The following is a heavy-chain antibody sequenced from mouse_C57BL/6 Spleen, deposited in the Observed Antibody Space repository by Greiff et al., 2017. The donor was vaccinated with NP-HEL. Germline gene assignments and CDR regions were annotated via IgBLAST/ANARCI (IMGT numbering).Heavy chain of an antibody. V-gene: IGHV1-69*01. CDR2: IDPSDSYT. CDR3: ARKPLITAVVAHWYFDV. Sequence: VQLQQPGAELVMPGASVKLSCKASGYTFTSYWMHWVKQRPGQGLEWIGEIDPSDSYTNYNQKFKGKSTLTVDKSSSTAYMQLSSLTSEDSAVYYCARKPLITAVVAHWYFDVWGTGTTVTVSS. CDR1: GYTFTSYW. D-gene: IGHD1-1*01. J-gene: IGHJ1*03.